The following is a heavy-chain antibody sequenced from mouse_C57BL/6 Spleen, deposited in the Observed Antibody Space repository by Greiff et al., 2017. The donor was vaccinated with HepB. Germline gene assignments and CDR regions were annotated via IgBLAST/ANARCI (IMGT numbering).Heavy chain of an antibody. CDR3: AGSSSYFHYYAMDY. Sequence: EVNLVESGGGLVKPGGSLKLSCAASGFTFSDYGMHWVRQAPEKGLEWVAYISSGSSTIYYADTVKGRFTISRDNAKNTLFLQMTSLRSEDTAMYYCAGSSSYFHYYAMDYWGQGTSVTVSS. D-gene: IGHD1-1*01. CDR1: GFTFSDYG. J-gene: IGHJ4*01. CDR2: ISSGSSTI. V-gene: IGHV5-17*01.